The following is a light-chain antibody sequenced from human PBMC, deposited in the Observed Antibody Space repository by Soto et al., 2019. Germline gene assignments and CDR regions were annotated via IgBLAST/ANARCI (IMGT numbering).Light chain of an antibody. V-gene: IGKV3-11*01. CDR3: QQRSNWPSIT. J-gene: IGKJ5*01. Sequence: EIVLTQSPATLSLSRGERATLSCRASQSVSSYLAWYQQKPGQSPRLLIYDASTRAPGIPARFSGSGTGTDFTLTISSLEPEDSAVYHCQQRSNWPSITFGQGTRLEI. CDR2: DAS. CDR1: QSVSSY.